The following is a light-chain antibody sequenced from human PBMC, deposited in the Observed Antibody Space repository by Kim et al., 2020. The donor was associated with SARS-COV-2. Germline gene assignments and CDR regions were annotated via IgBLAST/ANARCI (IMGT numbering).Light chain of an antibody. CDR1: QIVIDN. J-gene: IGKJ5*01. CDR3: QQYNNWPPIT. CDR2: GAS. V-gene: IGKV3-15*01. Sequence: SPWERATLSCRARQIVIDNVAWYQQKPGQAPRLIMYGASTMATGIPARFSVSGSGTEFTLTITSLRSKVFAVYYCQQYNNWPPITFGQGTRLEIK.